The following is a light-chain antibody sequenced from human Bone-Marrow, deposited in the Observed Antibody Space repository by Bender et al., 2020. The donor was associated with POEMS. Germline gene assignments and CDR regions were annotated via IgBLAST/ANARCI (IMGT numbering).Light chain of an antibody. Sequence: QSALTQPRSVSGSPGQSITISCTGASSDVGAYNLVSWFQQHPGKAPELMIYDVTHRPSGISHRFSGSKSGNTASLTISGLQAEDEADYYCSSYSATSTLVLFGGGTKLTVL. J-gene: IGLJ2*01. CDR3: SSYSATSTLVL. V-gene: IGLV2-14*03. CDR1: SSDVGAYNL. CDR2: DVT.